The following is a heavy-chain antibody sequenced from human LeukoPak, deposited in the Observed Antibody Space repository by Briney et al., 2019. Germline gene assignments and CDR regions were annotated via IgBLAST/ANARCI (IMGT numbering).Heavy chain of an antibody. J-gene: IGHJ4*02. CDR3: ARDSSSWTYFDY. Sequence: ASVKVSCKAFGYTFTSYGISWVRQAPGQGLEWMGWISAYNGNTNYAQKLQGRVTMTTDTSTSTAYMELRSLRSDDTAVYYCARDSSSWTYFDYWGQGTLVTVSS. V-gene: IGHV1-18*01. CDR1: GYTFTSYG. D-gene: IGHD6-13*01. CDR2: ISAYNGNT.